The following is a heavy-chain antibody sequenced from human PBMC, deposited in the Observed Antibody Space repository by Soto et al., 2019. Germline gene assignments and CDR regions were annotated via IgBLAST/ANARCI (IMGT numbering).Heavy chain of an antibody. Sequence: QVQLQQSGPRLVKPSETLSLTCTVSSGPDRSHNWGWIRQPPGRGLELIGYVYYTGDTAYNPSLRGRVTISADTSTNDISLTLNSVTAADTAVYYCGRQGIDYLHGLVDVWGQGTTVSVSS. CDR3: GRQGIDYLHGLVDV. V-gene: IGHV4-59*08. D-gene: IGHD4-17*01. CDR2: VYYTGDT. J-gene: IGHJ6*02. CDR1: SGPDRSHN.